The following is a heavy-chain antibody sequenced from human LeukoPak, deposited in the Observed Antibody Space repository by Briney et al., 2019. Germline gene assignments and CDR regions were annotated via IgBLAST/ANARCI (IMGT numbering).Heavy chain of an antibody. CDR2: IYYSGST. CDR3: AREGGYSSSWYDY. J-gene: IGHJ4*02. D-gene: IGHD6-13*01. V-gene: IGHV4-31*03. Sequence: SETLSLTCTVSGGSISSGGYYWSWIRQHPGKGLEWIGYIYYSGSTYYNPSLKSRVTISVDTSKNQFSLKLSSVTAADTAVYYCAREGGYSSSWYDYWGQGTLVTVSS. CDR1: GGSISSGGYY.